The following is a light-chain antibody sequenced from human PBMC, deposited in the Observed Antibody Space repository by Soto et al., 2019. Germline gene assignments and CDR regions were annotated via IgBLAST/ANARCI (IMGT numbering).Light chain of an antibody. CDR3: SSYASSSTPVV. Sequence: QSVLTQPASVSGSPGQSITISCTGTSSDVGGYNYVSWYQQHPGKAPKIIIYDVSNRPSGVSNRFSGSKSGNTASLTISGLQAEDEADYYCSSYASSSTPVVFGGGTKLTVL. V-gene: IGLV2-14*01. CDR1: SSDVGGYNY. CDR2: DVS. J-gene: IGLJ2*01.